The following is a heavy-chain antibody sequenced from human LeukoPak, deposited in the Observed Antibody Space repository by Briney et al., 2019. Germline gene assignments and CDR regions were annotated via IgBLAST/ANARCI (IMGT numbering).Heavy chain of an antibody. Sequence: GGSLRLSCAASGFTVSSNYMSWVRQAPGKGLEWVSVIYSGGSTYYADSVKGRFTISRDNSKNTLYLQMNSLRAGDTAVYYCARGRSSGYYPIFDYWGQGTLVTVSS. V-gene: IGHV3-66*01. CDR3: ARGRSSGYYPIFDY. CDR1: GFTVSSNY. CDR2: IYSGGST. D-gene: IGHD3-22*01. J-gene: IGHJ4*02.